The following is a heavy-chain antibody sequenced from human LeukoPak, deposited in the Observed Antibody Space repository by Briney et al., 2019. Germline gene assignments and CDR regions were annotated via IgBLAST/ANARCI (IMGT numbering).Heavy chain of an antibody. CDR2: IYSGGST. D-gene: IGHD6-13*01. V-gene: IGHV3-66*01. CDR3: ANEQQLVLTDAFDI. Sequence: GGSLRLSCAASGFTVSNNYMTWVRQAPGKGLEWVSLIYSGGSTYYADSVKGRFTISRDNSKNTLYLQMNSLRAEDTAVYYCANEQQLVLTDAFDIWGQGTMVTVSS. CDR1: GFTVSNNY. J-gene: IGHJ3*02.